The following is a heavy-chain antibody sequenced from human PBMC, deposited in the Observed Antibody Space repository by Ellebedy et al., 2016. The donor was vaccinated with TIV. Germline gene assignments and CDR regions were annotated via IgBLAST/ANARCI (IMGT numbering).Heavy chain of an antibody. J-gene: IGHJ3*02. CDR3: ARVVVAAFDI. D-gene: IGHD5-12*01. Sequence: AASVRVSCKASGYTFIVYYIHWVRQAPGQGLEWMGWINPNSGGTNYAQKFQGRVTMTRDTSISTAYMELSRLRSDDTAVYYCARVVVAAFDIWGQGTMITISS. V-gene: IGHV1-2*02. CDR1: GYTFIVYY. CDR2: INPNSGGT.